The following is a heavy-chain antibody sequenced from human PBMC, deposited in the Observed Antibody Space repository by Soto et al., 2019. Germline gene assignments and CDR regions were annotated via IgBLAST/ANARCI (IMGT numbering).Heavy chain of an antibody. CDR3: ARENDDGDLLGWFDP. V-gene: IGHV1-46*01. CDR1: GGTFTSYY. Sequence: ASVKVSCKASGGTFTSYYMHWVRQAPGQGLEWMGIINPSGGSTSYAQKFQGRVTMTRDTSTSTVYMELSSLRSEDTAVYYCARENDDGDLLGWFDPWGQGTLVTFSS. D-gene: IGHD4-17*01. CDR2: INPSGGST. J-gene: IGHJ5*02.